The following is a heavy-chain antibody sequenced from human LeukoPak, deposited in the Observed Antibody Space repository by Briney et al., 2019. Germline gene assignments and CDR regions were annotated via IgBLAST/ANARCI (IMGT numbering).Heavy chain of an antibody. CDR2: IYHSGST. CDR1: GYSISSGYY. V-gene: IGHV4-38-2*02. D-gene: IGHD6-13*01. J-gene: IGHJ4*02. CDR3: ARDTSRYSSSWLFDY. Sequence: PSETLSLTCTVSGYSISSGYYWGWIRQPPGKGLEWIGSIYHSGSTYYNPSLKGRVTISVDTSKDQFSLKLSSVTAADTAVYYCARDTSRYSSSWLFDYWGQGTLVTVSS.